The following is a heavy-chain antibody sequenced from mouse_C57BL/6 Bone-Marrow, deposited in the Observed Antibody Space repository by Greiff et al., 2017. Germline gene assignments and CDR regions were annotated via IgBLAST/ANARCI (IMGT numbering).Heavy chain of an antibody. CDR3: AKGGPAWFAY. J-gene: IGHJ3*01. Sequence: QVQLKQSGPELVKPGASVKISCKASGYAFSSSWMNWVKQRPGKGPEWIGRIYPGDGDTNYNGKFKGKATLTADKSSSTAYMQLSSLTSEDSAVYFCAKGGPAWFAYWGQGTLVTVSA. CDR1: GYAFSSSW. CDR2: IYPGDGDT. V-gene: IGHV1-82*01. D-gene: IGHD3-3*01.